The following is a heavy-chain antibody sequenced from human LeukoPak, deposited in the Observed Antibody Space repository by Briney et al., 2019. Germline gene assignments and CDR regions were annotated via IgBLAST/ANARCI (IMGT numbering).Heavy chain of an antibody. Sequence: PSETLSLTCAVYGGPFSGYYWSWIRQPPGKGLEWIGEINHSGSTNYNPSLKSRVTISVDTSKNQFSLKLSSVTAADTAVYYCAREGWHARFDPWGQGTLVTVSS. CDR1: GGPFSGYY. CDR3: AREGWHARFDP. D-gene: IGHD2-15*01. V-gene: IGHV4-34*01. CDR2: INHSGST. J-gene: IGHJ5*02.